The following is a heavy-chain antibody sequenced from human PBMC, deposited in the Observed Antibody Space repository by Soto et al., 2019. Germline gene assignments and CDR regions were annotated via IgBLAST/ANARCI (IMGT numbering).Heavy chain of an antibody. D-gene: IGHD3-22*01. CDR1: GVSITSGDYY. Sequence: QVRLQESGPGLVRPSQTLSLTCSVSGVSITSGDYYWSWIRQPPGKGLEWIGYIYYRGSTYYNPSLKGRLTRSVDTSKNQCSLSLSSLTAADTAVYYCARAGGGSSGAWYFDYWGQGTLVTVTS. J-gene: IGHJ4*02. CDR3: ARAGGGSSGAWYFDY. V-gene: IGHV4-30-4*01. CDR2: IYYRGST.